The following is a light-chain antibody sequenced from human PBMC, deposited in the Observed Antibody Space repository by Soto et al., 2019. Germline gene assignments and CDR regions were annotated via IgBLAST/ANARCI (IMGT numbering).Light chain of an antibody. Sequence: EIVMTQSPATLSVSPGERATLSCRASQSVSNNLAWYQQKPGLAPRLLIYGASTRATGIPARFSGSGSGTEFTLTISSLQSEDFAVYYCQQYNNWPPWTFGQGTKVEIK. J-gene: IGKJ1*01. CDR3: QQYNNWPPWT. CDR1: QSVSNN. V-gene: IGKV3-15*01. CDR2: GAS.